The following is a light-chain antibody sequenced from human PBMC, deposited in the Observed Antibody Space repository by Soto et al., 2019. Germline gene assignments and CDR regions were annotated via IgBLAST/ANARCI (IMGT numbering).Light chain of an antibody. Sequence: DIQMTQCPSSVSASVGDRVTITCRASQGISSWLAWYQQKPRQAHQLLIYAASSLQSGVQSRFSGSNSGADFTLTIRTLQTDDGAHDYCLQANSFPYTFGQGTKLEIK. J-gene: IGKJ2*01. CDR1: QGISSW. CDR2: AAS. V-gene: IGKV1-12*01. CDR3: LQANSFPYT.